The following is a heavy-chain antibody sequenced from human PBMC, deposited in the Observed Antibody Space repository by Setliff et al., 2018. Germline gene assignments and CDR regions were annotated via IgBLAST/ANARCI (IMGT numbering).Heavy chain of an antibody. CDR2: TIPMFGTT. CDR3: VREGVDRRSSTDYRYYMDV. CDR1: GATFSSHG. J-gene: IGHJ6*03. D-gene: IGHD6-6*01. V-gene: IGHV1-69*05. Sequence: SVKVSCKASGATFSSHGISWVRQAPGQGLEWMGGTIPMFGTTEYAQKFQGRLTIITDESTNTVFMQLSSLRSDDTAVYYCVREGVDRRSSTDYRYYMDVWGKGTTVTVSS.